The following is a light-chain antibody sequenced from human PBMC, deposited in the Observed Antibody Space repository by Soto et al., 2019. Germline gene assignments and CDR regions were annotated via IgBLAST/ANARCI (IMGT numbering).Light chain of an antibody. V-gene: IGKV3-11*01. CDR2: DAS. CDR3: QQRSNWPPLT. J-gene: IGKJ4*01. CDR1: QSVSSY. Sequence: EIVLTQSPATLSLSPGERATLSCRASQSVSSYLAWYQQKPGQAPKLLIYDASNRATGIPARFSGSGSWTEFTLTISSLEHEDFAVYYCQQRSNWPPLTFGGGTKVEIK.